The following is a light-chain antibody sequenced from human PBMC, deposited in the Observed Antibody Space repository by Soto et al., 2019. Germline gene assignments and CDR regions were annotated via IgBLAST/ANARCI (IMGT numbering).Light chain of an antibody. V-gene: IGKV3-15*01. Sequence: EIVMTQSPATLSVSPGERATLSCRASQSVSSNLAWYQQKPGQAPRLLIYGASTRATGIPARFSGSGSGTEFTLTISSLQSEDFATYYCQQYNSWTFGQGTKVDI. CDR2: GAS. CDR1: QSVSSN. J-gene: IGKJ1*01. CDR3: QQYNSWT.